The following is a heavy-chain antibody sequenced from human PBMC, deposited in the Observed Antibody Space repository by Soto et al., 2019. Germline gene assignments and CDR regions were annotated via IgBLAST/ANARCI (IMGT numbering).Heavy chain of an antibody. D-gene: IGHD4-17*01. V-gene: IGHV4-61*08. J-gene: IGHJ4*02. Sequence: SETLSLTCTVSGGSVSSDDYYWNWIRRPPGKGLEWIGYIYYSGSTHYNPSLRSRVTISLDTSKNQFSLKLNSVTAADTAVYYCERKLNYGDPPFDYWGQGTLVTVSS. CDR1: GGSVSSDDYY. CDR3: ERKLNYGDPPFDY. CDR2: IYYSGST.